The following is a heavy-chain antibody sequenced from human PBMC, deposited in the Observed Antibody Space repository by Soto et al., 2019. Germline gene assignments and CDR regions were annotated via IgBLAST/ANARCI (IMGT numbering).Heavy chain of an antibody. D-gene: IGHD3-9*01. J-gene: IGHJ4*02. Sequence: GGSLRLSCAASGFTFSNAWMSWVRQAPGKGLEWVGRIKSKTDGGTTDYAAPVKGRFTISRDDSKNTLYLQMNSLKTEDTAVYYCTTDGNFDWFPTLYYFDYWGQGTLVTVSS. V-gene: IGHV3-15*01. CDR2: IKSKTDGGTT. CDR3: TTDGNFDWFPTLYYFDY. CDR1: GFTFSNAW.